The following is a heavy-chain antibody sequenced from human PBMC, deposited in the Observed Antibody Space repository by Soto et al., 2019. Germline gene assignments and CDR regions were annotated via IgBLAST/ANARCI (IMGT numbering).Heavy chain of an antibody. CDR3: ARIQPYDYVDY. CDR2: IYYSGRP. Sequence: SETLSLTCTVYGGSISSSSYYWGWIRQPPGKGLEWIGSIYYSGRPNYNPSLKSRVTISVDTSENQSSLKLTSVTAADTAVYWCARIQPYDYVDYWGQGTLVTVSS. V-gene: IGHV4-39*07. D-gene: IGHD3-16*01. J-gene: IGHJ4*02. CDR1: GGSISSSSYY.